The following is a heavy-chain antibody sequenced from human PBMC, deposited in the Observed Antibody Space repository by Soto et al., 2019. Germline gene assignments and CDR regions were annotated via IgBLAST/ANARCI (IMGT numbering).Heavy chain of an antibody. V-gene: IGHV1-69*01. J-gene: IGHJ6*02. D-gene: IGHD3-3*01. CDR2: IIPIFGTA. Sequence: QVQLVQSGAEVKKPGSSVKVSCKASGGTFSSYAISWVRQAPGQGLEWMGGIIPIFGTANYAQKFQGRVTITADESTSTAYMELRNLRSEDTAVYYCARDYHDFWSGYYFATLDYYGMDVWGQGTTVTVSS. CDR1: GGTFSSYA. CDR3: ARDYHDFWSGYYFATLDYYGMDV.